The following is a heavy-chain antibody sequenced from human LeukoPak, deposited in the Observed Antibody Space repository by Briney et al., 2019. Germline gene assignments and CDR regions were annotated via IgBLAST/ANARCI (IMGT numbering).Heavy chain of an antibody. CDR1: GFSFSIHD. D-gene: IGHD2-2*01. CDR2: ISNSDNST. CDR3: AKGLGVVFDN. J-gene: IGHJ4*02. Sequence: PGGSLRLSCAASGFSFSIHDMTWVRQAPGKGLEWVSTISNSDNSTYYADSVKGRFTFSRDNSKNTLYLQMNSLRAEDTAIYYCAKGLGVVFDNWGPGTLVTVSS. V-gene: IGHV3-23*01.